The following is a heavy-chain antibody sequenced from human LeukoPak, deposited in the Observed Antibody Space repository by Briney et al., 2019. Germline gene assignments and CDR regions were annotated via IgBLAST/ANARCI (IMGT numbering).Heavy chain of an antibody. CDR1: GYTFTSYG. D-gene: IGHD6-19*01. CDR3: ARGIAVEFYYYMDV. V-gene: IGHV1-18*01. J-gene: IGHJ6*03. Sequence: ASVKVSCKASGYTFTSYGISWVRQAPGQGLEWMGWISAYNGNTNYAQKLQGGVTMTTDTSTSTAYMELRSLRSDDTAVYYCARGIAVEFYYYMDVWGKGTTVTVSS. CDR2: ISAYNGNT.